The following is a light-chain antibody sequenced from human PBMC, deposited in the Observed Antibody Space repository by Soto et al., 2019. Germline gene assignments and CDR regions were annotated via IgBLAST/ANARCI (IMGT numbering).Light chain of an antibody. J-gene: IGKJ1*01. CDR2: GES. V-gene: IGKV3-20*01. CDR1: QSVSGNN. Sequence: VLTQSPGPLSVSPGERATLSCRASQSVSGNNLAWYQQKPGRPPRLLIYGESSRASGVPDRFSGSGSGTNFTLTINRLEPEDFAVYYCQQCDGTSWTFGQGTKVDI. CDR3: QQCDGTSWT.